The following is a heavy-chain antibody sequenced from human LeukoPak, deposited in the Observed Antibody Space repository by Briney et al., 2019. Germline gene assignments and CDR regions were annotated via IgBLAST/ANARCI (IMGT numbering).Heavy chain of an antibody. CDR3: AREIGHCSGGSCYIFYFDY. CDR2: IYYSGST. Sequence: SETLSLTCTVSGGSISSYYWSWIRQPPGKGLEWIGYIYYSGSTNYNPSLKSRATISVDTSKNQFSLKLSSVTAADTAVYYCAREIGHCSGGSCYIFYFDYWGQGTLVTVSS. CDR1: GGSISSYY. D-gene: IGHD2-15*01. V-gene: IGHV4-59*01. J-gene: IGHJ4*02.